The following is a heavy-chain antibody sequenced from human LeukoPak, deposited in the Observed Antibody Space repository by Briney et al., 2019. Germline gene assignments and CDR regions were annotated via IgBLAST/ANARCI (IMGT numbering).Heavy chain of an antibody. CDR3: ARGGPFFSSSSSKEYYFDY. CDR1: GYDFINYG. CDR2: IRLYDGNT. V-gene: IGHV1-18*01. D-gene: IGHD6-6*01. J-gene: IGHJ4*02. Sequence: EASVKVSCKASGYDFINYGITWVRQAPGQGLEWMGWIRLYDGNTDYKLQGRVTMTTDTSTSIAYMELWSLRSDDTAVYYCARGGPFFSSSSSKEYYFDYWGQGTLVTVSS.